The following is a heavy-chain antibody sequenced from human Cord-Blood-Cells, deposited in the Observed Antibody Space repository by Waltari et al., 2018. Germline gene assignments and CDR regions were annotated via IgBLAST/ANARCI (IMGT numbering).Heavy chain of an antibody. V-gene: IGHV3-21*01. CDR3: ARDPVTTVTYYFDY. Sequence: EVQLVESGGGQVKPGGSLRRSCAAPGYTSSSYSVNWVRQAPGKGLEWVSSISSSSSYIYYADSVKGRFTISRDNAKNSLYLQMNSLRAEDTAVYYCARDPVTTVTYYFDYWGQGTLVTVSS. J-gene: IGHJ4*02. CDR1: GYTSSSYS. D-gene: IGHD4-4*01. CDR2: ISSSSSYI.